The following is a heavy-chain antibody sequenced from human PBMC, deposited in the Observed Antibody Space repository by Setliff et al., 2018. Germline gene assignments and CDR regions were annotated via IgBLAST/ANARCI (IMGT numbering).Heavy chain of an antibody. D-gene: IGHD3-16*02. CDR2: IISGGSST. V-gene: IGHV3-74*01. CDR3: GRYDS. J-gene: IGHJ4*02. CDR1: GFTLSNYW. Sequence: GGSLRLSCAASGFTLSNYWMHWVRQVPGKGLVWVSHIISGGSSTYYADSVKGRFTISRDNSKNTLYLQMNSLRAEDTAVYYCGRYDSWGRGTLVTVSS.